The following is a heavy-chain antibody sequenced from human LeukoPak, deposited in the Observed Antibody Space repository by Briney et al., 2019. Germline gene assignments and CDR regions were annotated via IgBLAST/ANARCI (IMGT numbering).Heavy chain of an antibody. J-gene: IGHJ4*02. CDR2: ISGSGGST. V-gene: IGHV3-23*01. Sequence: GGSLRLSCAASGFTFSSYAMSWVRQAPGKGLELVSAISGSGGSTYYADSVKGRFTISRDNSKNTLYLQMHSLRAEDTAVYYCAKDPRAQYCSSTSCSHYDYWGQGTLVTVSS. CDR3: AKDPRAQYCSSTSCSHYDY. CDR1: GFTFSSYA. D-gene: IGHD2-2*01.